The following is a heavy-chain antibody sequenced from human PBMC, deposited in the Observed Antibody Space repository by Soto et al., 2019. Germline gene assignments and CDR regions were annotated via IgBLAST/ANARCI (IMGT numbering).Heavy chain of an antibody. CDR3: ARSGEAYYDVLTGYYKGSWFDP. Sequence: QVQLMQSGAEVKKPGSSVKVSCKASGGSFSYYGITWVRQAPGQGLEWMGGIVPVFGTAKYPQESQGRLTITADESTRTVYMELSNLRSEDTAVYYCARSGEAYYDVLTGYYKGSWFDPWGQGTLVTVSS. CDR2: IVPVFGTA. V-gene: IGHV1-69*01. D-gene: IGHD3-9*01. CDR1: GGSFSYYG. J-gene: IGHJ5*02.